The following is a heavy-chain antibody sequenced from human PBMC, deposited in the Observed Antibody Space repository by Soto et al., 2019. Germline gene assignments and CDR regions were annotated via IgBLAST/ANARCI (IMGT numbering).Heavy chain of an antibody. V-gene: IGHV3-30*18. CDR2: ISYDGSNK. Sequence: QVQLVESGGGVVQPGGSLRLSCAASGFTFSISGMHWVRQAPGKGLEWVAVISYDGSNKYYADSVKGRFTIFRDNSKNTLYLQMNSLRAEDTAVYYCAKGDPPRGIVVVVAATLYYYYGMDVWGQGTTVTVSS. CDR3: AKGDPPRGIVVVVAATLYYYYGMDV. CDR1: GFTFSISG. J-gene: IGHJ6*02. D-gene: IGHD2-15*01.